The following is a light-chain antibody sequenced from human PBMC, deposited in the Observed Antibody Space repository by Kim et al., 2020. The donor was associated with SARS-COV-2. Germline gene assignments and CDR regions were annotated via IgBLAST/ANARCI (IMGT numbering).Light chain of an antibody. V-gene: IGKV1-5*03. CDR2: KAS. CDR3: QQYNSYPWT. J-gene: IGKJ1*01. Sequence: DIQMTQSPSTLSASVGDRVTITCRASQSISSWLAWYQQKPGKTPNLLIYKASSLETRVPSRFSGSGSGTEFTLTISSLQPDDFVTYYCQQYNSYPWTFGQGTKVDIK. CDR1: QSISSW.